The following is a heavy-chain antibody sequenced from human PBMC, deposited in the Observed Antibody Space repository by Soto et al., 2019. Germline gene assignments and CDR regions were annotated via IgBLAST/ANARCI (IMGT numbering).Heavy chain of an antibody. CDR2: ISNSGST. CDR1: GGSISSYY. D-gene: IGHD2-2*03. CDR3: ARHGYCSSSSCLPLTWFDP. V-gene: IGHV4-59*08. J-gene: IGHJ5*02. Sequence: PSETLSLTCNLSGGSISSYYWSWIRQPPGKALEWIGYISNSGSTNHNPSLKSRVTISVDTSNNQLSLKLSSVTAADTAVYYCARHGYCSSSSCLPLTWFDPWGQGILVTVSS.